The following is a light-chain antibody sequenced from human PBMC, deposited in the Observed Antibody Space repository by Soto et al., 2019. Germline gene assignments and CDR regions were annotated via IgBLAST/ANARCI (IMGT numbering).Light chain of an antibody. CDR3: QQYGSSPPIT. V-gene: IGKV3-20*01. CDR1: QSVSSSY. J-gene: IGKJ5*01. CDR2: GAF. Sequence: EIVLTQSPGTLSLSPGERATLSCRASQSVSSSYLAWYQQKPGQAPRLLIYGAFSRATGIPDTFTGSGSGTDFTLIISRLEPEDFAVYYCQQYGSSPPITFGQGTRLEIK.